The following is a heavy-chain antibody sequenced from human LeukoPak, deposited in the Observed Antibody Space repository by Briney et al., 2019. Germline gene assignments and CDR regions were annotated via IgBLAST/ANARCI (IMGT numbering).Heavy chain of an antibody. J-gene: IGHJ1*01. Sequence: GGSLRLSCATSGFSFSNAWMNWVRQAPGKGLEWVAAISNSGGDTFYSDSGKGRFTIARDNSKNTLYLQMNSLRVDDTAVYYCAQQLGYRSGGTCYFTYWGQGTLVTVSS. V-gene: IGHV3-23*01. D-gene: IGHD2-15*01. CDR1: GFSFSNAW. CDR3: AQQLGYRSGGTCYFTY. CDR2: ISNSGGDT.